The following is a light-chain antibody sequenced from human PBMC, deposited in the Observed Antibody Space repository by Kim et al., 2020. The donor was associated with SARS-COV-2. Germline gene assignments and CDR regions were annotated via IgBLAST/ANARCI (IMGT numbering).Light chain of an antibody. J-gene: IGLJ3*02. V-gene: IGLV3-21*04. CDR1: NIGSKS. Sequence: APGKTAMITCGGNNIGSKSVPCYQQLRGRASARVIYYHSDRPSAIPERFSGSNAGNTAALASSRVVAGDEADYYCQVWSSSSDDWVFGGGTQLTVL. CDR2: YHS. CDR3: QVWSSSSDDWV.